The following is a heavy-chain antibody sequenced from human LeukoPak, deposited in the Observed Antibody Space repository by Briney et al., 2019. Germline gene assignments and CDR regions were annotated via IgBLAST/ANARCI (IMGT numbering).Heavy chain of an antibody. CDR2: INPNSGGT. V-gene: IGHV1-2*06. Sequence: ASVKVSCKASGYTFTGYYMHWVRQAPGQGLEWMGRINPNSGGTNYAQKFQGRVTMTGDTSISTAYMELSRLRSDDTAVYYCARAGSSGWLFDYWGQGTLVTVSS. CDR3: ARAGSSGWLFDY. D-gene: IGHD6-19*01. J-gene: IGHJ4*02. CDR1: GYTFTGYY.